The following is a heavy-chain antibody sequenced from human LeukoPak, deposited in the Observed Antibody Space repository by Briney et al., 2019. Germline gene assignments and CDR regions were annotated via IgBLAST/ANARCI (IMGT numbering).Heavy chain of an antibody. D-gene: IGHD3-3*01. V-gene: IGHV3-30-3*01. CDR2: ISYDGSNK. Sequence: PGRSLRLSCAASGFTLSSYAMHWVRQAPGKGLEWVAVISYDGSNKYHADSVKGRFTISRDNSKNTLYLQMNSLRIEDTAVYYCARDLPYYDFWSGYYLYYYYGMDVWGQGTTVTVSS. CDR1: GFTLSSYA. CDR3: ARDLPYYDFWSGYYLYYYYGMDV. J-gene: IGHJ6*02.